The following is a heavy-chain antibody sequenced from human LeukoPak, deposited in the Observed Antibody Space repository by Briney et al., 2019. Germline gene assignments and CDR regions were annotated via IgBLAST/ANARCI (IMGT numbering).Heavy chain of an antibody. CDR3: ARMYYDFWSGYYTGFWFDP. CDR1: GFTFSDYY. J-gene: IGHJ5*02. D-gene: IGHD3-3*01. V-gene: IGHV3-11*01. CDR2: ISSSGSTI. Sequence: PGGSLRLSCAASGFTFSDYYMSWIRQAPGKGLEWVSYISSSGSTIYYADSVKGRFTISRDNAKNSLYLQMNSLRAEDTAVYYCARMYYDFWSGYYTGFWFDPWGQGTLVTVSS.